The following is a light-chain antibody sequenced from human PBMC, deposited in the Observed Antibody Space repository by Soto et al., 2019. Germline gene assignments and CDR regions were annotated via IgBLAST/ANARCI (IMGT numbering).Light chain of an antibody. CDR2: EVN. V-gene: IGLV2-8*01. CDR1: SSDVGGYRY. CDR3: SSYATSNNLI. J-gene: IGLJ2*01. Sequence: QAVVTQPPSASGSPGHSVTISCTGTSSDVGGYRYVSWYQQLPGKAPKLLIYEVNKRPSGVPDRFSGSKSGNTASLTVSGLQAEDEADYYCSSYATSNNLIFGGGTKLTVL.